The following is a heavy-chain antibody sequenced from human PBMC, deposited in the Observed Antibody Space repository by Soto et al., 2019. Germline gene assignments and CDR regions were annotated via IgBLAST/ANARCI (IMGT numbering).Heavy chain of an antibody. D-gene: IGHD3-10*01. CDR3: ARDCTMVRGVMMPAFGMDV. CDR1: GGSISSSNW. Sequence: QVQLQESGPGLVKPSGTLSLTCAVSGGSISSSNWWSWVRQPPGKGLEWIGEIYHSGSTNYNPSLKSRVTISVDKSKNQFSLKLSSVTAADTAVYYCARDCTMVRGVMMPAFGMDVWGQGTTVTVSS. V-gene: IGHV4-4*02. CDR2: IYHSGST. J-gene: IGHJ6*02.